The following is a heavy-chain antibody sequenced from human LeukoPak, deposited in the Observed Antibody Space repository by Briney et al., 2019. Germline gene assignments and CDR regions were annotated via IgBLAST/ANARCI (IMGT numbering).Heavy chain of an antibody. CDR1: GFTFSSYG. V-gene: IGHV3-33*01. CDR3: ARDGGSGSYSYNYYYGMDV. CDR2: IWYDGSNK. D-gene: IGHD1-26*01. Sequence: GGSLRLSCAASGFTFSSYGMHWVRQAPGKGLEWVAVIWYDGSNKYYADSVKGRFTISRDNSKNTLYLQMNSLRAEDTAVYYCARDGGSGSYSYNYYYGMDVWGQGTTVTVSS. J-gene: IGHJ6*02.